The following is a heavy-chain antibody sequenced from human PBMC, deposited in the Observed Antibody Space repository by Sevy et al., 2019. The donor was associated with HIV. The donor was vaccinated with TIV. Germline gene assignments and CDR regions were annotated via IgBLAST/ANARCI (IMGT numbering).Heavy chain of an antibody. D-gene: IGHD5-12*01. CDR3: ARAPPVRSGDDSLNWFDP. J-gene: IGHJ5*02. V-gene: IGHV4-59*01. CDR2: IYYTGST. CDR1: GGSISAYY. Sequence: SETLSLTCTVSGGSISAYYWSWIRHPPGKPLEYIGYIYYTGSTNYNPSLKSRVTISVETSKNQFSLKLNSVTIADTAVYFCARAPPVRSGDDSLNWFDPWGQGTLVTVSS.